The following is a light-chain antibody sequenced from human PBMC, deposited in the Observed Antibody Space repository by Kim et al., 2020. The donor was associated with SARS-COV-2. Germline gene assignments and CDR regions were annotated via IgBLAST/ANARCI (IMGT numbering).Light chain of an antibody. CDR2: RNN. CDR3: SAWDSSLSAWV. V-gene: IGLV10-54*04. J-gene: IGLJ3*02. CDR1: SNNVGHQG. Sequence: SQTATLTGPGNSNNVGHQGAAWLQQHQGHPPELLSYRNNSRTSGISERFSASRSGNTASLTITALQPEDEADYYCSAWDSSLSAWVFGGGTQLTVL.